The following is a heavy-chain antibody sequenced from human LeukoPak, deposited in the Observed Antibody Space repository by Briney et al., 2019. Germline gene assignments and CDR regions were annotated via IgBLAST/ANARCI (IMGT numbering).Heavy chain of an antibody. J-gene: IGHJ4*02. D-gene: IGHD3-22*01. CDR3: GRDSSLFYYDSSGCNFDY. CDR2: IIPIFGTA. CDR1: GGAFSSYA. V-gene: IGHV1-69*01. Sequence: SVKVSCKASGGAFSSYAISWVRQAPGQGLEWMGGIIPIFGTANYAQKFQGRVTITADESTSTAYMELSSLRSEDTAVYYCGRDSSLFYYDSSGCNFDYWGQGTLVTVSS.